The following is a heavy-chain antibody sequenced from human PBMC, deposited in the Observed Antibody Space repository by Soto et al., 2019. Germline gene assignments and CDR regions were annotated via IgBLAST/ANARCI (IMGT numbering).Heavy chain of an antibody. CDR3: AGVVVPRIYNWNAPTADY. D-gene: IGHD1-1*01. CDR2: ISAYNGNT. V-gene: IGHV1-18*01. CDR1: GYTFTSYG. J-gene: IGHJ4*02. Sequence: QVQLVQSGAEVKKPGASVKVSCKASGYTFTSYGISWVRQAPGQGLEWMGWISAYNGNTNYAQKLQGRVTMTTDTSTSTAYMELRSLRSDDTAVYYCAGVVVPRIYNWNAPTADYWGQGTLVTVSS.